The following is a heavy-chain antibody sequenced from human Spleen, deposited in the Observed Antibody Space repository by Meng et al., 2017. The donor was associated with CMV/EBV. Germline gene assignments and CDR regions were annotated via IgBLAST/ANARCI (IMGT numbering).Heavy chain of an antibody. V-gene: IGHV3-23*01. Sequence: GGSLRLSCAASAFTFDDYAMHWVRQAPGKGLEWVSATTGSGANTYDADFVEGRFTISRDNSKSTLYLQMNSLRVDDTAVYYCAKEGVLGGKYDSRSYFDSWGQGTLVTVSS. CDR1: AFTFDDYA. CDR3: AKEGVLGGKYDSRSYFDS. J-gene: IGHJ4*02. CDR2: TTGSGANT. D-gene: IGHD3-22*01.